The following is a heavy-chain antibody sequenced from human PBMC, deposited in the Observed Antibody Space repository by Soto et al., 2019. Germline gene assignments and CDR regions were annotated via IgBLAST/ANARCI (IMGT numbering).Heavy chain of an antibody. D-gene: IGHD3-10*01. Sequence: SGPTLVNPTPTLSLTCSFSGFSLTTGVGVGWIRQPPGKALEWLAIIYWNDEKLYNPSLKTRLTITKDTSKNQVVLTVTDMDPVDPAPDYCAHRVNMARGPYNYFGPWGQGTLVTVSS. CDR3: AHRVNMARGPYNYFGP. V-gene: IGHV2-5*01. CDR1: GFSLTTGVG. CDR2: IYWNDEK. J-gene: IGHJ5*02.